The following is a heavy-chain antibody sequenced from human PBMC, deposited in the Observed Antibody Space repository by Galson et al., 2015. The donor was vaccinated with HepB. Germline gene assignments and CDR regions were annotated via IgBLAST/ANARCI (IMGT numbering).Heavy chain of an antibody. D-gene: IGHD3-10*01. CDR2: ISSSDNTI. CDR3: ARAPPWFGGNDAFDI. CDR1: GFSFSSHE. J-gene: IGHJ3*02. Sequence: SLRLSCAASGFSFSSHEMNWVRQAPGKGLEWVSYISSSDNTIYYADSVKGRFTISRDNAKNSLYLQLHSLRAEDTALYYCARAPPWFGGNDAFDIWGQGTMVTVSS. V-gene: IGHV3-48*03.